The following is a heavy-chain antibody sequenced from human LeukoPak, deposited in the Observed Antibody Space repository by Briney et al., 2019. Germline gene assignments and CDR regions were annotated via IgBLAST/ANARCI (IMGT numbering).Heavy chain of an antibody. CDR3: ASEYDYDDAFDI. D-gene: IGHD4-17*01. CDR1: GGSISSYY. V-gene: IGHV4-59*01. CDR2: IYYSGST. J-gene: IGHJ3*02. Sequence: SETLPLTCTVSGGSISSYYWSWIRQPPGKGLEWIGYIYYSGSTNYNPSLKSRVTISVDTSKNQFSLKLSSVTAADTAVYYCASEYDYDDAFDIWGQGTMVTVSS.